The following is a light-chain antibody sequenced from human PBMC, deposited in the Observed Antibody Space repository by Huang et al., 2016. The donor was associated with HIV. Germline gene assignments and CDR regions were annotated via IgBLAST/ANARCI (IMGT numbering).Light chain of an antibody. V-gene: IGKV1-39*01. J-gene: IGKJ4*01. CDR3: QQSFRSPLT. Sequence: DIQMTQSPSSLSASVGDRVTITCRASQAINTYLNWFQHKPGKAPTLLIFAASTLHSGVPSRFGGSGSGTDFTRTIRSLQPEDFATYYCQQSFRSPLTFGGGTKVGIK. CDR1: QAINTY. CDR2: AAS.